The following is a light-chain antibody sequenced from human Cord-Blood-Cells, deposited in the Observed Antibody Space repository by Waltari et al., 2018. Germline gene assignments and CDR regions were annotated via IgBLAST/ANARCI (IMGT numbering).Light chain of an antibody. J-gene: IGKJ3*01. CDR1: QSVLYSSNNKNY. CDR2: WAS. Sequence: DIVMTQSPDSLAVSLGERATINCKSSQSVLYSSNNKNYLAWYQQKPGQPPKLLIDWASTRESGVPDRFSGTGSGTDLTLTISSLQAEDVGVYYCQQYYSTPFTFGPGTKVDIK. CDR3: QQYYSTPFT. V-gene: IGKV4-1*01.